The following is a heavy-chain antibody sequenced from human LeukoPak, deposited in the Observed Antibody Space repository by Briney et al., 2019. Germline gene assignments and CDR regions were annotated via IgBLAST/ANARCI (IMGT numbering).Heavy chain of an antibody. V-gene: IGHV4-59*01. Sequence: SETLSLTCTVSGGSISSYYWSWIRQPPGKGLEWIGYIYCSGSTNYNPSLKSRVTISVDTSKNQFSLKLSSVTAADTAVYYCASSLLPTYSSSSAGFDYWGQGTLVTVSS. CDR1: GGSISSYY. D-gene: IGHD6-6*01. CDR2: IYCSGST. J-gene: IGHJ4*02. CDR3: ASSLLPTYSSSSAGFDY.